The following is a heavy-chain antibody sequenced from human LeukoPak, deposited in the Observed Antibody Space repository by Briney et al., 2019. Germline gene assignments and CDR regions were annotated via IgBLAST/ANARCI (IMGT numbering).Heavy chain of an antibody. CDR2: ISAYNGNT. J-gene: IGHJ4*02. CDR3: ARSVSGSYYLTEDY. Sequence: ASLKVSCTASGYTFTSYGICWVRHAPGQGLEWMGWISAYNGNTNNAQKLQGRVTMTTDTSTSTAYMELRSLRSDDTAVYYCARSVSGSYYLTEDYWGQGTLVTVSS. D-gene: IGHD3-10*01. V-gene: IGHV1-18*01. CDR1: GYTFTSYG.